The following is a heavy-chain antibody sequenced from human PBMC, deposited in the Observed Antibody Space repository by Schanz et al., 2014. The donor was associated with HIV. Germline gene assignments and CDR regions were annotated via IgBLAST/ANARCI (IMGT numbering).Heavy chain of an antibody. CDR2: INSNSNTT. D-gene: IGHD1-26*01. J-gene: IGHJ4*02. Sequence: EVQLVESGGGLVQPGGSLRLSCTASGFTFSSHWMHWIRQAPGKGLEWVSRINSNSNTTTYADSVRGRFTISRDNAKSTVFLQMDTLRVEDTAVYYCARAGSRSAQVWGFDYWGQGTLVTVSS. V-gene: IGHV3-74*01. CDR3: ARAGSRSAQVWGFDY. CDR1: GFTFSSHW.